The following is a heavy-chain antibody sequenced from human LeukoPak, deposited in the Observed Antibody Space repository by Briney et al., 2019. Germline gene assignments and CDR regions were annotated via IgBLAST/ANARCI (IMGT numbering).Heavy chain of an antibody. CDR3: AKDSYYDSSGYPYYFDY. CDR2: SGSGGST. J-gene: IGHJ4*02. D-gene: IGHD3-22*01. V-gene: IGHV3-23*01. Sequence: GGSLRLSCAASGFTFSSYAMSWVRQAPGKGLEWVSASGSGGSTYYADSVKGRFTISRDNSKNTLYLQMNSLRAEDTAVYYCAKDSYYDSSGYPYYFDYWGQGTLVTVSS. CDR1: GFTFSSYA.